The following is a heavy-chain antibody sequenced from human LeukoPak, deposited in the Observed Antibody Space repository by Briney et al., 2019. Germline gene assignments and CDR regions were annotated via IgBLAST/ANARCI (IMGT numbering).Heavy chain of an antibody. CDR2: IYYSGST. V-gene: IGHV4-39*01. D-gene: IGHD3-10*01. CDR1: GGSISSSSYY. J-gene: IGHJ4*02. Sequence: SETLSLTYTVSGGSISSSSYYWGWIRQPPGKGLEWIGSIYYSGSTYYNPPLKSRVTISVDTSKNQFSLKLSSVTAADTAVYYCASYRGSDIDYWGQGTLVTVSS. CDR3: ASYRGSDIDY.